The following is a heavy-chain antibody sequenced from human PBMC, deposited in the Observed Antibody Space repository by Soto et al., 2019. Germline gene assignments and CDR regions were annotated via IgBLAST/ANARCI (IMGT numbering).Heavy chain of an antibody. CDR2: IIPILGIA. Sequence: SVKVSCKASGGTFSSYTISWVRQAPGQGLEWMGRIIPILGIANYAQKFQGRVTITADKSTSTAYMELSSLRSEDTAVYYCARDRKMTTVIRYYYYGMDVWGQGTTVTVSS. J-gene: IGHJ6*02. CDR1: GGTFSSYT. CDR3: ARDRKMTTVIRYYYYGMDV. V-gene: IGHV1-69*04. D-gene: IGHD4-17*01.